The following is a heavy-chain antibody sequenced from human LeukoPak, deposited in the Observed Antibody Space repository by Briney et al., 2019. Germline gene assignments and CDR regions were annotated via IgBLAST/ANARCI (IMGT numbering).Heavy chain of an antibody. V-gene: IGHV3-21*01. CDR2: ISSSSSYI. Sequence: GGSLRLPCAASGFTFSNYDMHWVRQAPGKGLEWVSAISSSSSYIYYADSIKGRFTISRDNAENSLYLQMNSLRAVDAAVYFCARGEEKATITALDSWGQGTLVTVSS. J-gene: IGHJ4*02. D-gene: IGHD5-24*01. CDR1: GFTFSNYD. CDR3: ARGEEKATITALDS.